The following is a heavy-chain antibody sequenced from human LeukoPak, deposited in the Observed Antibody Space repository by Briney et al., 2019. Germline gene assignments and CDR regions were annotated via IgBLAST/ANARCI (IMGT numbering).Heavy chain of an antibody. Sequence: SAKVSCKASAGTFSSYSISWVRQAPRQGLEWMGGIIPIFGTAHYAQKLQGRVTITADESTSTAYMELSSLRSEDTAVYYCARVDTYCGGDCYDPTDFDYWGQGTLVTVSS. J-gene: IGHJ4*02. D-gene: IGHD2-21*01. CDR3: ARVDTYCGGDCYDPTDFDY. CDR2: IIPIFGTA. CDR1: AGTFSSYS. V-gene: IGHV1-69*13.